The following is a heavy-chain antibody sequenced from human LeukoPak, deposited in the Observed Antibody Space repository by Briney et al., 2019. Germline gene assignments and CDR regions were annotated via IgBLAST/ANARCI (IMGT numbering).Heavy chain of an antibody. CDR3: TRHVGGCTNGVCQSDY. CDR1: GFTFSGSA. Sequence: PGGSLRLSCAASGFTFSGSAMHWVRQASGKGLEWVGRIRSKANSYATAYAASVKGRFTISRDDSKYTAYLQMNSLKTEDTAVYYCTRHVGGCTNGVCQSDYWGQGTLVTVSS. J-gene: IGHJ4*02. V-gene: IGHV3-73*01. D-gene: IGHD2-8*01. CDR2: IRSKANSYAT.